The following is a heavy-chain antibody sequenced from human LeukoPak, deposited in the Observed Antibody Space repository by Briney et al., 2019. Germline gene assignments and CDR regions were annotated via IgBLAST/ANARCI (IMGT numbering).Heavy chain of an antibody. J-gene: IGHJ5*02. V-gene: IGHV6-1*01. CDR3: ARRLTQYDCFDP. CDR2: TYYRSTWYN. CDR1: GDIVSSNSAT. D-gene: IGHD2-2*01. Sequence: SQTLSLTCAISGDIVSSNSATWNWIRQSPSRGLEWLGRTYYRSTWYNDYAVSVRGRITVNPDTSKNQFSLHLNSVTPEDTAVYYCARRLTQYDCFDPWGQGILVTVSS.